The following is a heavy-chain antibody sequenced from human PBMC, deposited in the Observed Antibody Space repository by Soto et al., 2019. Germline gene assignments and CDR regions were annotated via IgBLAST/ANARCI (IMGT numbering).Heavy chain of an antibody. D-gene: IGHD3-3*01. V-gene: IGHV1-18*01. CDR3: ARERVTYYDFWSGYYSGTWFDP. CDR1: GYTFTSYG. CDR2: ISAYNGNT. J-gene: IGHJ5*02. Sequence: ASVKVSCKASGYTFTSYGISWVRQAPGQGLEWMGWISAYNGNTNYAQKLQGRVTMTTDTSTSTAYMELRSLRSDDTAVYYCARERVTYYDFWSGYYSGTWFDPWGQGTLVTVSS.